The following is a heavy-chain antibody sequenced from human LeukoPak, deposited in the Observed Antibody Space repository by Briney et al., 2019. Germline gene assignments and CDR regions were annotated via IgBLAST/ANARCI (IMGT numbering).Heavy chain of an antibody. D-gene: IGHD3-10*01. CDR2: ISTSGIYI. Sequence: PGGALRLSCAGSGLTFSTYNMNWVRQAPGKGLEWVSSISTSGIYIYYADSVKGRFSVSRDNAKNSLYLQMNSLRAEDTAVYYCARDEWSGTPYYFDYWGQGTLVTVSS. CDR1: GLTFSTYN. V-gene: IGHV3-21*01. CDR3: ARDEWSGTPYYFDY. J-gene: IGHJ4*02.